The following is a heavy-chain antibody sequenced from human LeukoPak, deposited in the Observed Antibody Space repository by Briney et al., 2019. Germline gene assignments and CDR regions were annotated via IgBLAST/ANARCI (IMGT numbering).Heavy chain of an antibody. D-gene: IGHD3-22*01. J-gene: IGHJ4*02. CDR1: GFTFSSYS. CDR3: ARSGGTYYYDSSGYYPFDY. V-gene: IGHV3-21*01. Sequence: GGSLRLSCAASGFTFSSYSMNWVRQAPGKGLEWVSSISSSSSYIYYADSVKGRFTVSRDNAKNSLYLQMNSLRAEDTAVYYCARSGGTYYYDSSGYYPFDYWGQGTLVTVSS. CDR2: ISSSSSYI.